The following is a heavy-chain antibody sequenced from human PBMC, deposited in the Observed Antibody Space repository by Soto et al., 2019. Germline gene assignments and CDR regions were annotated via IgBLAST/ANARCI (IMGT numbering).Heavy chain of an antibody. CDR2: IIPTVGMA. V-gene: IGHV1-69*02. CDR3: ASRVLGYSSSWCTFDI. CDR1: GGTFSSNI. D-gene: IGHD6-13*01. J-gene: IGHJ3*02. Sequence: QVQLVQSGAEVKKPGSSVKVSCKASGGTFSSNIISWVRQAPGQGLEWMGRIIPTVGMANYAQKFQGRVTISADKFTNTAYMELSSLRSEDSAVFFCASRVLGYSSSWCTFDIWGQGTMVIVSS.